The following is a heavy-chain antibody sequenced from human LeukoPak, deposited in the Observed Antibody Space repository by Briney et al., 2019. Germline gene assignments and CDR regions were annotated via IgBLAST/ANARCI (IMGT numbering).Heavy chain of an antibody. V-gene: IGHV1-69*05. CDR1: GGTFSSYA. CDR2: IIPIFGTA. J-gene: IGHJ3*02. D-gene: IGHD1-26*01. CDR3: ARPSYSGSLRFQVAFDI. Sequence: SVKVSCKASGGTFSSYAISWVRQAPGKGLEGMGGIIPIFGTANYAQKFQGRVTITTDESTSTAYMELSSLRSEDTAVYYCARPSYSGSLRFQVAFDIWGQGTMVTVSS.